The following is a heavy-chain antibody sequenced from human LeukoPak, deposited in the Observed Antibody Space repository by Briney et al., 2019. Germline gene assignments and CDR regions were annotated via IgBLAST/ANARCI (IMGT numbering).Heavy chain of an antibody. D-gene: IGHD3-22*01. Sequence: GGSLRLSCAASGFTVTSNYMSWVRQAPGKGLEWVAVISHDGSNSYYADSVKGRFTISRDNSKNTLYLQMSSLRAEDTAVYYCAKTHYYDSSGVPGDYWGQGTLVTVSS. J-gene: IGHJ4*02. CDR2: ISHDGSNS. CDR1: GFTVTSNY. V-gene: IGHV3-30*18. CDR3: AKTHYYDSSGVPGDY.